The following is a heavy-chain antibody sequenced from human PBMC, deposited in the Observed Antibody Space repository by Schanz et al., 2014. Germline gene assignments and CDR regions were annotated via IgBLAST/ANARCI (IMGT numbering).Heavy chain of an antibody. CDR3: AKHVRSLTGNDY. V-gene: IGHV3-23*01. D-gene: IGHD3-9*01. CDR1: GFTFSNHA. Sequence: DVQLLESGGGLVQPGESLRLSCAASGFTFSNHALSWVRQAPGKGLEWVSGIGGSGDSTHYADSVKGRFIISRDNSKNTLYLQVNSLRAEDTAVYYCAKHVRSLTGNDYWGQGTLXTVSS. J-gene: IGHJ4*02. CDR2: IGGSGDST.